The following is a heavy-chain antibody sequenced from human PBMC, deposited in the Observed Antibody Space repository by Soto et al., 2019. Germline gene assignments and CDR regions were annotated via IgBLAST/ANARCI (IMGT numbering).Heavy chain of an antibody. V-gene: IGHV5-10-1*01. J-gene: IGHJ6*02. D-gene: IGHD3-22*01. Sequence: GESLKISCKGSGYSFTSYWISWVRQMPGKGLEWMGRIDPSDSYTNYSPSFQGHVTISADKSISTAYLQWSSLKASDTAMYYCASSDYYDSSGYYVSNYYYGMDVWGQGTTVTVSS. CDR1: GYSFTSYW. CDR2: IDPSDSYT. CDR3: ASSDYYDSSGYYVSNYYYGMDV.